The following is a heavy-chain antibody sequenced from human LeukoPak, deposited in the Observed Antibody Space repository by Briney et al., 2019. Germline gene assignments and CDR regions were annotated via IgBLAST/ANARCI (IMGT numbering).Heavy chain of an antibody. CDR1: GFTFSSYA. CDR2: ISGSGGST. Sequence: GGSLRLSCAASGFTFSSYAMSWVRQAPGKGLEWVSAISGSGGSTYYADSVKGRFTISRDNSKNKLYLQMNSLRAEDTAVYYCAKAVAGFSYYYGMDVWGQGTTVTVSS. J-gene: IGHJ6*02. CDR3: AKAVAGFSYYYGMDV. V-gene: IGHV3-23*01. D-gene: IGHD6-19*01.